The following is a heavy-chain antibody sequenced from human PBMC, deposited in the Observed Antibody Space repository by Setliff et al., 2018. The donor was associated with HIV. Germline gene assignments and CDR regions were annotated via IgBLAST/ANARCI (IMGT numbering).Heavy chain of an antibody. J-gene: IGHJ6*03. Sequence: PSETLSLTCAFYGESMSGYFWTWIRQSPGTGLEWLGEIAHSGGTNYNPSLKSRVTISVDKSSNQFSLKMTYVAAADTAVYYCATVTMVRLIGVYHMDVWGKGTTVTVSS. CDR3: ATVTMVRLIGVYHMDV. CDR2: IAHSGGT. CDR1: GESMSGYF. V-gene: IGHV4-34*01. D-gene: IGHD3-10*01.